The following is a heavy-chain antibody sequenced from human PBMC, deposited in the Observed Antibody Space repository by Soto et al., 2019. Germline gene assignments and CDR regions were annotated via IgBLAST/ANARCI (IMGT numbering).Heavy chain of an antibody. Sequence: ASVKVSCKASGYTFTSYDINWVRQATGQGLEWMGWMNPNSGNTGNAQKFQGRVTMTRNTSISTAYMELSSLRSEDTAVYYCARDMVVARVFDYWGQGTLVTVSS. J-gene: IGHJ4*02. CDR3: ARDMVVARVFDY. CDR1: GYTFTSYD. CDR2: MNPNSGNT. V-gene: IGHV1-8*01. D-gene: IGHD2-15*01.